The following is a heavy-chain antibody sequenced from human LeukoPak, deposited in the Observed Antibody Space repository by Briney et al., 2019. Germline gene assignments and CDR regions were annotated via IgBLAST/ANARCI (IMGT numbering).Heavy chain of an antibody. CDR1: GGTFSSYA. J-gene: IGHJ4*02. V-gene: IGHV1-69*04. CDR3: ARDSFPYYDFWSGYEAFFDY. Sequence: SVKVSCKASGGTFSSYAINWVRQAPGQGLEWMGRIIPILGIANYAQKFQGRVTITADKSTSTAYMELSSLRSEDTAVYYCARDSFPYYDFWSGYEAFFDYWGQGTLVTVSS. D-gene: IGHD3-3*01. CDR2: IIPILGIA.